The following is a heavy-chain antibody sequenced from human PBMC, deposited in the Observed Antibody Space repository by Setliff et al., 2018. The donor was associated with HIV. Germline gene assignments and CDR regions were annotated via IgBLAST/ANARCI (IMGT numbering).Heavy chain of an antibody. D-gene: IGHD1-26*01. CDR1: GFTFSDYY. Sequence: GGSLRLSCAASGFTFSDYYMSWIRQAPGKGLEWVSYITSSGSTIYYADSVKGRFTISRDNSKNTLFLQMNSLRPEDTAVYCARDPILGGPDFFDYWGQGTLVTVSS. J-gene: IGHJ4*02. CDR3: ARDPILGGPDFFDY. V-gene: IGHV3-11*04. CDR2: ITSSGSTI.